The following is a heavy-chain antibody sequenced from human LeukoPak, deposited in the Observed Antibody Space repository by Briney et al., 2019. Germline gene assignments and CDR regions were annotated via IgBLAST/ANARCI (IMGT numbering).Heavy chain of an antibody. Sequence: PGRSLRLSCAASGFTFTIHAVHWVRQAPGKGLEWVAVTDGTNKFYSDSVRGRFTISGDTSKNTICLQMNSLRPEDTAMYYCAKDLIAGPPDYFDYWGQGTLVSVSS. CDR3: AKDLIAGPPDYFDY. CDR2: TDGTNK. V-gene: IGHV3-30-3*01. J-gene: IGHJ4*02. D-gene: IGHD2-21*01. CDR1: GFTFTIHA.